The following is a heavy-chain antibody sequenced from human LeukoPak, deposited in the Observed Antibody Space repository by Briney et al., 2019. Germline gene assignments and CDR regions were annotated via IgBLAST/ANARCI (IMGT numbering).Heavy chain of an antibody. D-gene: IGHD3-9*01. CDR1: GYTFTSYG. CDR2: ISAYNGNT. J-gene: IGHJ5*02. Sequence: ASVKVSCKASGYTFTSYGIIWVRQAPGQGLEWMGWISAYNGNTNYAQKLQGRVTMTTDTSTSTAYMELRSLRPDDTAVYYCARRYFDWLYPPAVFDPWGQGTLDTVSS. CDR3: ARRYFDWLYPPAVFDP. V-gene: IGHV1-18*01.